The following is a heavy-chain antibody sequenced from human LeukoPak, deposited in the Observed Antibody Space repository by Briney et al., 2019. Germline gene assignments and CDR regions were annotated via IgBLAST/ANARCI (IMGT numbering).Heavy chain of an antibody. V-gene: IGHV4-39*01. J-gene: IGHJ4*02. Sequence: SETLSLTCTVSGGSISSSSYYWGWIRQPPGKGLEWIGTIYYSGSTYYNPSLKSRVTISVDTSKNQFSLKLSSVTAADTAVYYCARQGSGNYLSPVNYWGQGTLVTVSS. CDR3: ARQGSGNYLSPVNY. D-gene: IGHD1-26*01. CDR2: IYYSGST. CDR1: GGSISSSSYY.